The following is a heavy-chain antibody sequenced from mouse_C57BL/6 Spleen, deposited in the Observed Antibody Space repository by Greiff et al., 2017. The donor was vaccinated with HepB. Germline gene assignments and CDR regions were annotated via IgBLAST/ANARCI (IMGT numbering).Heavy chain of an antibody. CDR1: GYTFTSYW. CDR3: ARTLIYYYGSSYYFDY. V-gene: IGHV1-53*01. J-gene: IGHJ2*01. CDR2: INPSNGGT. Sequence: VQLQQPGTELVKPGASVKLSCKASGYTFTSYWMHWVKQRPGQGLEWIGNINPSNGGTNYNEKFKSKATLTVDKSSSTAYMQLSSLTSEDSAVYYCARTLIYYYGSSYYFDYWGQGTTLTVSS. D-gene: IGHD1-1*01.